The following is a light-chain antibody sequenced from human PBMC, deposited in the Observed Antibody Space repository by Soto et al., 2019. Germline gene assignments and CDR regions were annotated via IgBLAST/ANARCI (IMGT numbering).Light chain of an antibody. CDR2: GAS. CDR1: QSISTY. Sequence: DIEMTQSPSSLSASVGDRVTITCWASQSISTYLNWYQQKGGKAPKLLIHGASGLQSGVPLRFSGSGSGTDFTLTISSLQPEDFATYYCQQGYSTLLSFGGGTTVELK. J-gene: IGKJ4*01. V-gene: IGKV1-39*01. CDR3: QQGYSTLLS.